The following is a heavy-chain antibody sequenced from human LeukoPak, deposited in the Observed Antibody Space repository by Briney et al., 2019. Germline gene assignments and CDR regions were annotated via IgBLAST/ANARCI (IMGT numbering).Heavy chain of an antibody. Sequence: GESLKISCKGSGYSFTSYWIGWVRQMPGKGLEWMGIIYSGDSDTRYSPSFQGQVTISADKSISTAYLQWSSLKASDTAMYYCARRYYYGSGSGEYYFDYWGQGTLVTVSS. CDR3: ARRYYYGSGSGEYYFDY. J-gene: IGHJ4*02. CDR2: IYSGDSDT. V-gene: IGHV5-51*01. D-gene: IGHD3-10*01. CDR1: GYSFTSYW.